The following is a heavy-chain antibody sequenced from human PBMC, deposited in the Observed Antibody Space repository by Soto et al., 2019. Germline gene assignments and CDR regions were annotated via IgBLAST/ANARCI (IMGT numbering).Heavy chain of an antibody. CDR1: GFTFSNYA. CDR2: ISRDGSST. CDR3: ARGAEHQLLTRDYFYGMDV. J-gene: IGHJ6*02. V-gene: IGHV3-23*01. D-gene: IGHD1-1*01. Sequence: EAQLSESGGDLVRPGGSLRLSCAASGFTFSNYAMSWVRQAPGKGLEWVSAISRDGSSTDYADSVKGRFTIFRDNSKDTLSLQIHSLRPEDTAVYYCARGAEHQLLTRDYFYGMDVWGQGTTVSVS.